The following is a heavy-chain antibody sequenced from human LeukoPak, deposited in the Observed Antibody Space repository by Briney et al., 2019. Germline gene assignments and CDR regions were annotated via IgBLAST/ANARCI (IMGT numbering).Heavy chain of an antibody. J-gene: IGHJ4*02. CDR2: IYSGGIT. CDR3: AKTYSWYYFDY. Sequence: PGGSLRLSCAASGVTVSNNYMNWVRQAPGKGLEWVSVIYSGGITYYADSVKGRFTISRDNSKNTLYLQMNSLRAEDTAVYYCAKTYSWYYFDYWGQGTLVTVSS. V-gene: IGHV3-53*01. CDR1: GVTVSNNY. D-gene: IGHD6-13*01.